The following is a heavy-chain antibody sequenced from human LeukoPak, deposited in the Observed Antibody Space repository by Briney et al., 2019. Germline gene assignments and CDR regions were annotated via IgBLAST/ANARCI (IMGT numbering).Heavy chain of an antibody. CDR1: GYIFTTYD. Sequence: ASVKVSCKASGYIFTTYDIGWVRQATGQGLEWMGWLNPNSGNAGYAQKFQGRVTISTNTSLSTAYMELSSLRSDDTAIYYCARRKFLGWFDPWGQGTLVTVSS. CDR3: ARRKFLGWFDP. J-gene: IGHJ5*02. V-gene: IGHV1-8*03. CDR2: LNPNSGNA. D-gene: IGHD7-27*01.